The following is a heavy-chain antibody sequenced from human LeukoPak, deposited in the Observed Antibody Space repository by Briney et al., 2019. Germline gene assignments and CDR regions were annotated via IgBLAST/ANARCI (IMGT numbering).Heavy chain of an antibody. D-gene: IGHD3-10*01. V-gene: IGHV3-33*01. CDR3: ARGGYYPSGSLDY. CDR1: GFTFSGYG. CDR2: IWYDGSNK. Sequence: GRSLRLSCAASGFTFSGYGMHWVRQAPGKGLEWVAVIWYDGSNKYYADSVKGRFTISRDNSKNRLYLLMNSLRGEDTAVYYCARGGYYPSGSLDYWGQGTSVTVSS. J-gene: IGHJ4*02.